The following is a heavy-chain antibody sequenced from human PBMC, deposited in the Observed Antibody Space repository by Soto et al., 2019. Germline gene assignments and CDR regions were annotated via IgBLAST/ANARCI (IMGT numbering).Heavy chain of an antibody. J-gene: IGHJ3*02. V-gene: IGHV3-30*18. CDR1: GFTFSTYG. CDR3: AKDARGVYDSRGPAFDT. Sequence: ESGGGVVQPGRSLRLSCAASGFTFSTYGMHWVRQAPGKGLEWVAVISYDGSNKYYADSVKDRFTIPRDNSKNKLYLQMTSLRAADTAVYYCAKDARGVYDSRGPAFDTCRKATTVTVSS. D-gene: IGHD3-22*01. CDR2: ISYDGSNK.